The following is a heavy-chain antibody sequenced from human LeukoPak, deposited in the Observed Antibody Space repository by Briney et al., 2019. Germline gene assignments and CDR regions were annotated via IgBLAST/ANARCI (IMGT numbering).Heavy chain of an antibody. CDR1: GLTVSGNY. CDR2: IYSGGST. Sequence: GGSLRLSCAASGLTVSGNYMTWVRQAPGKGLEWVSVIYSGGSTYYADSVKGRFTISRDSSKNTLYLQMNSLRPEDTAVYYCVRDPYTSSWYWAFDIWGQGTMVTVSS. V-gene: IGHV3-66*02. CDR3: VRDPYTSSWYWAFDI. J-gene: IGHJ3*02. D-gene: IGHD6-13*01.